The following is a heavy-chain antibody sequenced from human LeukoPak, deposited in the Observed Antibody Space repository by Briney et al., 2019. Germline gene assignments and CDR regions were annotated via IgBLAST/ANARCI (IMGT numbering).Heavy chain of an antibody. Sequence: GASVKVSCKASGYTFTGYYMHWVRQAPGQGLEWMGWINPNSGGTNYAQKFQGRVTMTRDTSISTAYMELSRLRSDDTAVYYCARVPTTPGDGYYYGMDVWGQGTTVTVSS. CDR3: ARVPTTPGDGYYYGMDV. CDR1: GYTFTGYY. V-gene: IGHV1-2*02. J-gene: IGHJ6*02. D-gene: IGHD1-14*01. CDR2: INPNSGGT.